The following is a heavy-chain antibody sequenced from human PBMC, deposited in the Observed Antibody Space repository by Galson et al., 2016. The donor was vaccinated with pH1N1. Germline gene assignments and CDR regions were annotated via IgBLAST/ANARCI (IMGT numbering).Heavy chain of an antibody. CDR1: GYSLTNYW. D-gene: IGHD3-9*01. V-gene: IGHV5-51*01. J-gene: IGHJ4*02. Sequence: QSGAEVKKPGESLRISCEGFGYSLTNYWIVWVRQMPGKGLEWMGIIYLSDSHTTYSPSFQGQVTISADKSISTAYLERSSLKASDTATYYCASTRPQFRHFDWQNPHSFDYWGQGTLVTVSS. CDR2: IYLSDSHT. CDR3: ASTRPQFRHFDWQNPHSFDY.